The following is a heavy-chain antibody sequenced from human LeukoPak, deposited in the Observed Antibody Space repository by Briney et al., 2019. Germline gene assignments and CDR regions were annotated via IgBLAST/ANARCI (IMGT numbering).Heavy chain of an antibody. CDR1: GGSFSGYY. CDR2: INHSGST. V-gene: IGHV4-34*01. Sequence: PSETLSLTCAVYGGSFSGYYWSWIRQPPGKGPEWIGEINHSGSTNYNPSLKSRVTIPVDTSKNQFSLKLSSVTAADTAVYYCARGGQWDCSGGSCFFGSRRSYYFDYWGQGTLVTVSS. CDR3: ARGGQWDCSGGSCFFGSRRSYYFDY. J-gene: IGHJ4*02. D-gene: IGHD2-15*01.